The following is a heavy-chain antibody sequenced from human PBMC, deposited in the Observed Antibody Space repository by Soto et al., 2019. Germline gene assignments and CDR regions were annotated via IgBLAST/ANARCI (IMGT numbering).Heavy chain of an antibody. CDR3: ARAGAIQLWPIDY. J-gene: IGHJ4*02. D-gene: IGHD5-18*01. CDR1: GYTFTGYY. Sequence: VKVSCKASGYTFTGYYMHWVRQAPGQGLEWMGWINPNSGGTNYAQKFQGRVTITADESTSTAYMELSSLRSEDTAVYYCARAGAIQLWPIDYWGQGTLVTVSS. V-gene: IGHV1-2*02. CDR2: INPNSGGT.